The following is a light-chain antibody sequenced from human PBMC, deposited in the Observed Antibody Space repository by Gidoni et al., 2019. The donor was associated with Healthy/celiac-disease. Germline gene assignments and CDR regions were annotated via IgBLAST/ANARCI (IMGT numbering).Light chain of an antibody. CDR1: QSVSSSY. CDR2: GAS. V-gene: IGKV3-20*01. Sequence: ELLLTQSPGTLSLSPVEGATLSCRASQSVSSSYLAWYQQKPGQAPRLLIYGASSRATGIPDRFSGSGSGTDFTLNISRLEPEDFAVYYCQQYGSSTWTFGQGTKVEIK. J-gene: IGKJ1*01. CDR3: QQYGSSTWT.